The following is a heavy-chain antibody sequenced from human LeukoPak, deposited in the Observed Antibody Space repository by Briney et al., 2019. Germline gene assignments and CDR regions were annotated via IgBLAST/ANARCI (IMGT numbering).Heavy chain of an antibody. CDR2: ISPNSGDT. V-gene: IGHV1-2*02. J-gene: IGHJ4*02. CDR3: ARTYIVAPGTGVGY. CDR1: GYTFTGYY. D-gene: IGHD6-13*01. Sequence: ASVKVSCKTSGYTFTGYYMHWVRQAPGQGLEWMGWISPNSGDTNCVQQFQGRVTMTRDTSISTAYMELSRLRSDDTAMYYCARTYIVAPGTGVGYWGQGTLVTVSS.